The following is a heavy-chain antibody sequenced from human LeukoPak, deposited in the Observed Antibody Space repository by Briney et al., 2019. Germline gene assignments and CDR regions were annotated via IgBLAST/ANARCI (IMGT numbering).Heavy chain of an antibody. CDR1: GGSISSYY. Sequence: PSETLSLTCTVSGGSISSYYWSWIRQPPGKGLEWIGYIYYSGSTNYNPSLKSRVTISVDTSKNQFSLKLSSVTAADTAVYYCARASHPEMTTVFYYYYYGMDVWGQGTTVTVSS. V-gene: IGHV4-59*01. CDR2: IYYSGST. D-gene: IGHD4-17*01. J-gene: IGHJ6*02. CDR3: ARASHPEMTTVFYYYYYGMDV.